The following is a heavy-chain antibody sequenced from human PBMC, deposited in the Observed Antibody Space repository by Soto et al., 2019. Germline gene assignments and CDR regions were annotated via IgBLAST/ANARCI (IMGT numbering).Heavy chain of an antibody. CDR2: IYYSGST. CDR1: GGSISSYY. D-gene: IGHD3-3*01. V-gene: IGHV4-59*01. CDR3: ARGSRDFWRGYDVNWFDP. Sequence: PSETLSLTCTVSGGSISSYYWSWIRQPPGKGLEWIGYIYYSGSTNYNPSLKSRVTISVDTSKNQFSLKLSSVTAADTAVYYCARGSRDFWRGYDVNWFDPWGQGTLVTVSS. J-gene: IGHJ5*02.